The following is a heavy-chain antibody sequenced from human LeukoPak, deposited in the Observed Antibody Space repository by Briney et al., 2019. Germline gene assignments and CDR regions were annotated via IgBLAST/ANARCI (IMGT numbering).Heavy chain of an antibody. V-gene: IGHV3-23*01. CDR3: AKAGIHDDYVWGSSYYFDY. Sequence: PGGSLRLSCAASGFTFSSYAMSWVRQAPGKGLEWASAISGSGGSTYYADSVKGRFTISRDNSKNTLYLQMNSLRAEDTAVYYCAKAGIHDDYVWGSSYYFDYWGQGTLVTVSS. J-gene: IGHJ4*02. D-gene: IGHD3-16*01. CDR1: GFTFSSYA. CDR2: ISGSGGST.